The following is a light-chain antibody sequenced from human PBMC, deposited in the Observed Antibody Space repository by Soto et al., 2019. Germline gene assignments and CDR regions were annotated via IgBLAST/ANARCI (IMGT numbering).Light chain of an antibody. J-gene: IGKJ1*01. CDR1: QSVSSY. CDR3: QQRSNWPPT. V-gene: IGKV3-11*01. Sequence: EIVLTQSPATLSLSPGERATLSCRASQSVSSYLAWYQQKPGQAPGLLIYDASNRATGIPARFSGSGSGTDFTLTISSREPEDFAVYYCQQRSNWPPTFGQGTKVEI. CDR2: DAS.